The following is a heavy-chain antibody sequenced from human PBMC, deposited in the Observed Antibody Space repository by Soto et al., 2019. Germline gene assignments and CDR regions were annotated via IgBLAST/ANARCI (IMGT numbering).Heavy chain of an antibody. CDR1: GFTFDQYT. CDR3: AKEMITFGDFNYYYMDV. V-gene: IGHV3-9*01. J-gene: IGHJ6*03. Sequence: EVQLVESGGGLVQPGRSLRLACAASGFTFDQYTMHWVRQAPGKGLEWVSSITWHSGTIGYADSVKGRFTISRDNAKNSLYLQMNSPCGEDTALYYCAKEMITFGDFNYYYMDVWGNGTTVTVSS. CDR2: ITWHSGTI. D-gene: IGHD3-16*01.